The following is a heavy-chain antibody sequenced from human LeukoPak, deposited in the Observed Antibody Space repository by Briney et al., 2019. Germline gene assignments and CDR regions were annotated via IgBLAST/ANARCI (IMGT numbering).Heavy chain of an antibody. CDR1: GFSFSSYA. D-gene: IGHD3-10*01. J-gene: IGHJ4*02. CDR3: AKDHGRDYYGSGRYDY. V-gene: IGHV3-23*01. CDR2: ISGSGGST. Sequence: GGSLRLSCAASGFSFSSYAMSWVRQAPGKGLEWVSAISGSGGSTYYADSVKGLFTISRDNSKNTLYLQMNSLRAEDTAVYYCAKDHGRDYYGSGRYDYWGQGTLVTVSS.